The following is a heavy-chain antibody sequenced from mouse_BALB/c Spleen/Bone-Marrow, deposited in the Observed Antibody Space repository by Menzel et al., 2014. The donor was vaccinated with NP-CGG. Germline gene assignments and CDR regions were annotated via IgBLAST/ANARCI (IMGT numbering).Heavy chain of an antibody. CDR2: INPSTGYT. CDR3: ARSGGGYDGFAY. CDR1: GYTFTSYW. Sequence: VQLQQSGAEPAKPGASVKMSCKASGYTFTSYWMHWVKQRPGQGLEWIGYINPSTGYTEYNQKFKDKATLTADKSSSTAYMQLSSLTSEDSAVYCCARSGGGYDGFAYWGQGTLVTASA. J-gene: IGHJ3*01. V-gene: IGHV1-7*01. D-gene: IGHD2-2*01.